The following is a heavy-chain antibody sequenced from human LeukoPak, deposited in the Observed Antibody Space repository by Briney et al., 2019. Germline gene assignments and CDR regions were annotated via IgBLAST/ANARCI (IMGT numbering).Heavy chain of an antibody. Sequence: PGGSLRLSCAASGFTFSAYYMAWLRQAPGKGPEWVSHISGSSSDRRYADSVKGRFTISRDNAKSSLYLQMNSLRAEDTAVYYCARDDDGDNPPDYWGQGTLVTVSS. CDR2: ISGSSSDR. J-gene: IGHJ4*02. CDR1: GFTFSAYY. V-gene: IGHV3-11*05. D-gene: IGHD4-17*01. CDR3: ARDDDGDNPPDY.